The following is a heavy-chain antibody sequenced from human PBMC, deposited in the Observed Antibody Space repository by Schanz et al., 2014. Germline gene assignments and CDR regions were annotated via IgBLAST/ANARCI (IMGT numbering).Heavy chain of an antibody. CDR3: ARGTMPGTFDI. CDR1: GYTFTTYY. Sequence: QVQLVQSGAEVKKPGASMKVSCKASGYTFTTYYMLWVRQARGQGLEWVGRFIPILDVGNYAQQFQGRVTFTADKSTSTAYMELSSLRYEDTALYYCARGTMPGTFDIWGQGTMVTVSS. CDR2: FIPILDVG. J-gene: IGHJ3*02. D-gene: IGHD2-2*01. V-gene: IGHV1-69*09.